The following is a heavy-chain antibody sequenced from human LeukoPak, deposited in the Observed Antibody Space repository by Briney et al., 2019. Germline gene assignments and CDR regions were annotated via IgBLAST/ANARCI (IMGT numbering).Heavy chain of an antibody. D-gene: IGHD2-8*01. J-gene: IGHJ4*02. CDR2: IQTRIDAETT. V-gene: IGHV3-15*01. CDR1: GFTFSNVW. CDR3: TTDNSKVYAGD. Sequence: GGSLRLSCAASGFTFSNVWMSWVRQAPGKGLEWVGRIQTRIDAETTDYAAPVKGRFTISRDDSKNTLYLQMNSLKTEDTAVYYCTTDNSKVYAGDWGQGTLVTVSS.